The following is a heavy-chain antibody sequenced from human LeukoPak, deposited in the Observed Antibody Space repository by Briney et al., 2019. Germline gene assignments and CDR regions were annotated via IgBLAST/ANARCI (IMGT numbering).Heavy chain of an antibody. Sequence: ASVKVSCKASGYTFTSYDINWVRQATGQGLEWMGWMNPNSGNTGYAQKFQGRVTMTRNTSISTAYMELSSLRSEDTAVYYCARRVEGFGEPSGWFDPWGQGTLVTVSS. CDR3: ARRVEGFGEPSGWFDP. J-gene: IGHJ5*02. D-gene: IGHD3-10*01. CDR2: MNPNSGNT. V-gene: IGHV1-8*01. CDR1: GYTFTSYD.